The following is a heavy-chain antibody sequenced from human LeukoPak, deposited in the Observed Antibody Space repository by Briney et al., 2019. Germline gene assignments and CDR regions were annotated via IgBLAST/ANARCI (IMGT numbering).Heavy chain of an antibody. D-gene: IGHD4-11*01. J-gene: IGHJ4*02. CDR1: GGSVSSGTYY. Sequence: PSESLSLTCTVSGGSVSSGTYYWSWIRQPPGKGLEWIGYIYYSGTTNYNPSLKSRVTISVDTSKNQFSLKLSSVTAADTAVYYCARDRVRGNSNPFFDYWGQGTLVTVSS. V-gene: IGHV4-61*01. CDR2: IYYSGTT. CDR3: ARDRVRGNSNPFFDY.